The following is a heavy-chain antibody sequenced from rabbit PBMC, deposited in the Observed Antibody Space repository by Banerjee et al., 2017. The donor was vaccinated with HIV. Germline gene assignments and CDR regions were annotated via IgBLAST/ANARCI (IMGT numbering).Heavy chain of an antibody. D-gene: IGHD4-1*01. V-gene: IGHV1S45*01. J-gene: IGHJ4*01. CDR3: ARDLAGVIGWNFNL. CDR2: INTSSGNT. Sequence: LEESGGGLVKPEGSLTLTCKASGFDFSSNAICWVRQAPGKGLEWIACINTSSGNTVYATWAKGRFTISRTSSTTVALQMTSLTAADTATYFCARDLAGVIGWNFNLWGQGTLVTVS. CDR1: GFDFSSNA.